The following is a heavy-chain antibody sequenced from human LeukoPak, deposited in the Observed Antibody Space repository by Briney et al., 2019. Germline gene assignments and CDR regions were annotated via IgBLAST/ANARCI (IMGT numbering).Heavy chain of an antibody. D-gene: IGHD6-13*01. V-gene: IGHV3-7*01. J-gene: IGHJ6*03. Sequence: GGSLRLSCAASGFTFSSYWMSWVRQAPGKGLEWVANIKQDGSEKYYVDSVKGRFTISRDNAKNSLYLQMNSLRAEDTAVYYCARTGPPKDSSSWSPYYYYMDVWGKGTTVTVSS. CDR3: ARTGPPKDSSSWSPYYYYMDV. CDR1: GFTFSSYW. CDR2: IKQDGSEK.